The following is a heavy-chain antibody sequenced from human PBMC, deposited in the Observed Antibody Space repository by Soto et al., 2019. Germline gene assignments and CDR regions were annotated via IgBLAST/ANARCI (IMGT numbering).Heavy chain of an antibody. CDR1: GDSVSSDTVV. D-gene: IGHD2-21*01. CDR3: ARGIYIPSVRRSIDV. J-gene: IGHJ3*01. CDR2: TYYRSKWYH. Sequence: SQTLSLTCAISGDSVSSDTVVWNWIRLSPSRGLEWLGRTYYRSKWYHEYAVFVQSRISINPDTSKNHFSLQLNSVTPEDTAVYYCARGIYIPSVRRSIDVRCQGTNVTLS. V-gene: IGHV6-1*01.